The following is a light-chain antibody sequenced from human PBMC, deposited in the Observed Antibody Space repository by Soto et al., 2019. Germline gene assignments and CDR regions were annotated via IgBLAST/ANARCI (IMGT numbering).Light chain of an antibody. CDR2: ASS. Sequence: DIQMTQSPSFLSASVGDRVTITCWASQGISNYLAWYQQKPGKVPQLLIYASSTLQPGVPSRFSGSGSGTDFTLTINSLQPEDFATYYCQHYNSAPLFGQGTKVEVK. CDR1: QGISNY. J-gene: IGKJ1*01. CDR3: QHYNSAPL. V-gene: IGKV1-27*01.